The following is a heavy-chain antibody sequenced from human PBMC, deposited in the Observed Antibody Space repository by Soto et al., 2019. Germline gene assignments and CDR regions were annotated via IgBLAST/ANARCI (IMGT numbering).Heavy chain of an antibody. CDR2: VNHSGST. V-gene: IGHV4-34*01. D-gene: IGHD6-6*01. J-gene: IGHJ4*02. CDR3: ARVAYRSSSGSHFDY. Sequence: PSETLSLTCAVYGGSFSGYYWSWIRQPPGKGLEWIGEVNHSGSTNYNPSLKSRVTISVDRSKNQFSLKLSSVTAADTAVYHCARVAYRSSSGSHFDYWGQGIVVTVSS. CDR1: GGSFSGYY.